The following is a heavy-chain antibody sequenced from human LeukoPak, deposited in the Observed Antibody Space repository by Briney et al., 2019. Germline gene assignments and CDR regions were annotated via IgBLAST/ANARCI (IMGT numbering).Heavy chain of an antibody. CDR1: YGSISSTYYY. D-gene: IGHD2-15*01. J-gene: IGHJ4*02. V-gene: IGHV4-39*01. CDR2: IYHDGST. CDR3: AGLYCGGGSCYPRY. Sequence: SETLCLTCTVSYGSISSTYYYWGWIRQPPGEGLEYIGNIYHDGSTYDNPSLKSRVTMSVDTSKSQFSLRLNSVTAADTAVYYCAGLYCGGGSCYPRYWGQGALVSVSS.